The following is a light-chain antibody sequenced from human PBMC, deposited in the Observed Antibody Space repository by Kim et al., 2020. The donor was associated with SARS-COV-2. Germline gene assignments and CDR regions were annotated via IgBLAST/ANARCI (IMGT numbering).Light chain of an antibody. CDR2: DVT. CDR1: SSDVGGQIY. CDR3: SSSTSANTYL. J-gene: IGLJ1*01. Sequence: QSALTQPASVSGSPGQTVTISCTGTSSDVGGQIYVSWYQQHPDKAPKLMIYDVTKRPPGVSDRFSGSKSGNTASLTISGLQSEDDADYYCSSSTSANTYLFGTGTKVTVL. V-gene: IGLV2-14*01.